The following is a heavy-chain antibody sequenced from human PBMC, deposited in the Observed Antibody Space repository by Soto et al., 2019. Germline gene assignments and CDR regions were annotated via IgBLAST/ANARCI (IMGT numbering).Heavy chain of an antibody. D-gene: IGHD6-19*01. Sequence: PSETLSLTCAVSGGSISSGGYSWSWIRQPPGMGLEWIGHIYHSGRTHYNPSLESRVTMSVDRSKNQFSLKLSSVTAADTAVYYCARVHVMVVAGSTFDYWGHGTLVTVPQ. CDR1: GGSISSGGYS. V-gene: IGHV4-30-2*01. CDR3: ARVHVMVVAGSTFDY. CDR2: IYHSGRT. J-gene: IGHJ4*01.